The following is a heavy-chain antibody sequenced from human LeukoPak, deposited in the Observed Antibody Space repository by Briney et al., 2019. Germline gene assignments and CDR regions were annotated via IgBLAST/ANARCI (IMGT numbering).Heavy chain of an antibody. Sequence: SETLSLTCAVYGGSFSGYCWSWIRQPPGKGLEWIGEINHSGSTNYNPSLKSRVTISVDTSKNQFSLKLSSVTAADTAVYYCARGRPGRKYSSSWYYNWFDPWGQGTLVTVSS. J-gene: IGHJ5*02. D-gene: IGHD6-13*01. V-gene: IGHV4-34*01. CDR2: INHSGST. CDR1: GGSFSGYC. CDR3: ARGRPGRKYSSSWYYNWFDP.